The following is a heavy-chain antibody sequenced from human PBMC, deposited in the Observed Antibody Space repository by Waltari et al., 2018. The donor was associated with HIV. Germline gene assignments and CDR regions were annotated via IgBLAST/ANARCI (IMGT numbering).Heavy chain of an antibody. CDR2: IKQDGSEK. CDR1: GFTFRNFW. Sequence: EVQLVESGGGLVQPGGSLRLSCAASGFTFRNFWRRWVRQAPGKGLEWLANIKQDGSEKYYVDSVKGRFTISRDNAKNSLYLQMNSLRAEDTAVYYCASPSIRAGMDVWGQGTTVTVSS. J-gene: IGHJ6*02. CDR3: ASPSIRAGMDV. V-gene: IGHV3-7*01. D-gene: IGHD2-2*02.